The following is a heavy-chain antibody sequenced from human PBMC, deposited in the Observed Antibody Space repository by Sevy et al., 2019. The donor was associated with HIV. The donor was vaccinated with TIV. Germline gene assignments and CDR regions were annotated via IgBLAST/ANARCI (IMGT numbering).Heavy chain of an antibody. D-gene: IGHD3-3*01. Sequence: GGSLRLSCAASGFTFTDYAMSWVRQAPGKGLEWISTITNTGGDTYYADSVRGRVTISRDNSKNTLHLQMNSLRAEDTAVYYCAKDKAFRFLDYLPSNYYFDYWGQGTLVTVSS. CDR1: GFTFTDYA. CDR3: AKDKAFRFLDYLPSNYYFDY. J-gene: IGHJ4*02. CDR2: ITNTGGDT. V-gene: IGHV3-23*01.